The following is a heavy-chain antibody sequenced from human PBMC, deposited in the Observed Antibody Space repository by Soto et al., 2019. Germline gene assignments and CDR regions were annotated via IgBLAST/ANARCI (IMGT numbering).Heavy chain of an antibody. J-gene: IGHJ6*01. CDR1: GGTFSSYA. Sequence: QVQLVQSGAEVKKPGSSVKVSCKASGGTFSSYAISWVRQAPGQGLEWMGGIIPIFGTANYAQKFQGRVTITADESTSTAYMELSRLRSEDTAVYYCARAFCGGDCSYYYYGMDVWGQGTTVTVSS. CDR2: IIPIFGTA. CDR3: ARAFCGGDCSYYYYGMDV. D-gene: IGHD2-21*02. V-gene: IGHV1-69*01.